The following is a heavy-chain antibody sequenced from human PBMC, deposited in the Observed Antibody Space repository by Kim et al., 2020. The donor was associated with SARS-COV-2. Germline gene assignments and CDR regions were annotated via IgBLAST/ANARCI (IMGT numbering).Heavy chain of an antibody. J-gene: IGHJ6*02. V-gene: IGHV3-53*01. Sequence: GGSLRHSCAASGFTVSSNYMSWVRQAPGKGLEWVSVIYSGGSTYYADSVKGRFTISRDNSKNTLYLQMNSLRAEDTAVYYCARDNIAAAGMYYYGMDVWGQGTTVTVSS. CDR3: ARDNIAAAGMYYYGMDV. CDR2: IYSGGST. CDR1: GFTVSSNY. D-gene: IGHD6-13*01.